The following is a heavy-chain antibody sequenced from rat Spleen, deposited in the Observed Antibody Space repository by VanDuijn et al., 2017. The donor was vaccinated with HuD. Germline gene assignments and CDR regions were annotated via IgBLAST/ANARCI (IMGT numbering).Heavy chain of an antibody. CDR3: TRENWRPDY. CDR2: ITHTDGST. D-gene: IGHD4-2*01. Sequence: EVQLVESGGGLVQPGRPLKLSCVASGFTFNNYWMTWIRQAPGKGLEWIASITHTDGSTYYPDSVEGRFTVSRDNAKSTLYLQMDSLRSEDTATYYCTRENWRPDYGGKGVMVTVSS. J-gene: IGHJ2*01. CDR1: GFTFNNYW. V-gene: IGHV5-31*01.